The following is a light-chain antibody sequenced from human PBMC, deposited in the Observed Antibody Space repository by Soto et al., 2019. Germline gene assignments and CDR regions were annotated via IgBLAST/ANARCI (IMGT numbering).Light chain of an antibody. CDR1: QTISSW. J-gene: IGKJ1*01. CDR2: KAS. CDR3: KVSTRLSEE. Sequence: PSAVRGFGKECSTSSWPDSQTISSWLAWYQQKPGKAPKLLIYKASTLKSGVPSRFSGSGSGTEFTLTIGSLQPADFASYYRKVSTRLSEEFAQGTKVAIK. V-gene: IGKV1-5*03.